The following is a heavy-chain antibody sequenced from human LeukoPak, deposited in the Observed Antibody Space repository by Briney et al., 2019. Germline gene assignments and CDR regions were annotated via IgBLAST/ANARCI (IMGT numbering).Heavy chain of an antibody. J-gene: IGHJ6*03. Sequence: GGSLRLSCAASGFTFSSYWMSWVRQAPGKGLEWVANIKEDGSEKFYVDSVKGRFTISRDNAKNSLYLQMNSLRAEDTAVYYCARAAIAAARIYYYMDVWGKGTTVTVSS. V-gene: IGHV3-7*01. CDR3: ARAAIAAARIYYYMDV. CDR2: IKEDGSEK. D-gene: IGHD6-13*01. CDR1: GFTFSSYW.